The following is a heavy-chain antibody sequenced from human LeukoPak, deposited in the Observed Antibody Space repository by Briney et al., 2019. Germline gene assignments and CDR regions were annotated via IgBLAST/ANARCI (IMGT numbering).Heavy chain of an antibody. CDR3: AKVRIVGASLDAFDI. V-gene: IGHV3-30*18. Sequence: PGRSLRLSCAASGFTFSSYGMHWVRQAPGKGLEWVAVISHDGSNKYYADSVKGRFTISRDNSKNTLYLQMNSLRAEDTAVYYCAKVRIVGASLDAFDIWGQGTMVTVSS. D-gene: IGHD1-26*01. CDR1: GFTFSSYG. CDR2: ISHDGSNK. J-gene: IGHJ3*02.